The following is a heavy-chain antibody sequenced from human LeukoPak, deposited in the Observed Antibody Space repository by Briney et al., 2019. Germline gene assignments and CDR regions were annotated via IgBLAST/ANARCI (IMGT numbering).Heavy chain of an antibody. J-gene: IGHJ3*02. Sequence: SETLSLTCTVSGASISSYYWTWIRQPPGKGLEWIGYVYNSGSTNYNPSLKSRVTISVDTSKNQVSLKLSSVTAADTAVYYCARGGYCSGGSCVFDIWGQGTMVTVSS. CDR1: GASISSYY. D-gene: IGHD2-15*01. CDR3: ARGGYCSGGSCVFDI. V-gene: IGHV4-59*01. CDR2: VYNSGST.